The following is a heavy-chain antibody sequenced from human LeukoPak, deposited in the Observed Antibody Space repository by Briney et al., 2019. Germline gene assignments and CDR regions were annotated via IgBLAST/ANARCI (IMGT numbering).Heavy chain of an antibody. Sequence: ASETLSLTCTVSGGSISSYYWSWIRHPPGKGLEWIGYIYYSGSTNYNPSLKSRVTISVDTSKNQFSLKLSSVTAADTAVYYCASSSWYAYFQHWGQGTLVTVSS. V-gene: IGHV4-59*01. CDR2: IYYSGST. D-gene: IGHD6-13*01. CDR1: GGSISSYY. CDR3: ASSSWYAYFQH. J-gene: IGHJ1*01.